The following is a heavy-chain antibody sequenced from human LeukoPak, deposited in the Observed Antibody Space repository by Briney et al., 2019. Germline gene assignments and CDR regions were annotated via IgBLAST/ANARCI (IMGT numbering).Heavy chain of an antibody. CDR3: AKEQHMLIGYYTDYFDY. J-gene: IGHJ4*02. D-gene: IGHD3-9*01. V-gene: IGHV3-23*01. CDR2: ISGSGHTT. CDR1: GFTFTSSS. Sequence: GGSLRLSCAASGFTFTSSSMSWVRQAPGKWLEWVSAISGSGHTTYYADSVKGRFTVSRDNSKNTLYLQMNSLRAEDAAVYFCAKEQHMLIGYYTDYFDYWGQGTLVTVSS.